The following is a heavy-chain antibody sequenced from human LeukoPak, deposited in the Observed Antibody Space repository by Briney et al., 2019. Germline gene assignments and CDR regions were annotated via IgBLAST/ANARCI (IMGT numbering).Heavy chain of an antibody. V-gene: IGHV3-9*03. CDR1: GFTFDDYA. Sequence: GGSLRLSCAASGFTFDDYAMHWVRHAPGKGLEWVSGISWNSGSIGYGDSVKGRFTTTRDNAKNSLYLQMNSLRAEDIALYYCAKGSSSGWYGDYFDNWGQGTLVTVSS. CDR3: AKGSSSGWYGDYFDN. CDR2: ISWNSGSI. J-gene: IGHJ4*02. D-gene: IGHD6-19*01.